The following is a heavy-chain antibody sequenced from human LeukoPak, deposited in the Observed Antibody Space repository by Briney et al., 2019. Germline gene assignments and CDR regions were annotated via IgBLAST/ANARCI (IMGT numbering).Heavy chain of an antibody. V-gene: IGHV3-48*03. D-gene: IGHD1-26*01. CDR2: VSSSGSTI. J-gene: IGHJ4*02. CDR1: GFTFSSYE. CDR3: TRDPILGAPDYFDY. Sequence: PGGSLRLSCAASGFTFSSYEINWVRQTPGKGLEWISYVSSSGSTIYYADSVKGRFTISRDNSKNTMYLQMNNLREEDTAVYYCTRDPILGAPDYFDYWGQGTLVTVSS.